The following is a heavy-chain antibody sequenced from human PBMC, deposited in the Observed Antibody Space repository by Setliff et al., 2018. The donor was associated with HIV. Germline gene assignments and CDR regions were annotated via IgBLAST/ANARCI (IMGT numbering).Heavy chain of an antibody. V-gene: IGHV3-74*01. D-gene: IGHD4-17*01. CDR2: ISADGNYI. J-gene: IGHJ4*02. CDR3: ARGQTSVTLQFDH. Sequence: GGSLRLSCAASGFTFTAYWMHWVRQAPGKGLVWVARISADGNYIAYADSVKGRFTISRDNAKNTVFLQMNSLRAEDTAVYYCARGQTSVTLQFDHWGQGTLVTVSS. CDR1: GFTFTAYW.